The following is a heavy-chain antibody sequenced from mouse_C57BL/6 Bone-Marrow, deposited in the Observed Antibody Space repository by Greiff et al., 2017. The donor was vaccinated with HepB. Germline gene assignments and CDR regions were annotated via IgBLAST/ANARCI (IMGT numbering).Heavy chain of an antibody. Sequence: VQLQQSGAELVRPGASVKLSCTASGFNIKDDYMHWVKQRPEQGLEWIGWIDPENGDTEYASKFQGKATITADTSSNTAYLQLSSLTSEDTAVYYCTTMVTTTQVWFAYWGQGTLVTVSA. D-gene: IGHD2-2*01. CDR3: TTMVTTTQVWFAY. V-gene: IGHV14-4*01. CDR2: IDPENGDT. CDR1: GFNIKDDY. J-gene: IGHJ3*01.